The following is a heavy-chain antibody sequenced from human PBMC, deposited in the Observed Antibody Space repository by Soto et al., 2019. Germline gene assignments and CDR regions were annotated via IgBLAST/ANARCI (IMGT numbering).Heavy chain of an antibody. Sequence: QVQLQESGPGLVKPSGTLSLTCPVSGGSISSSNWWSWVRQPPGKGLEWIGEIYHSGSTNYNPSLPSRVTISVDKSKNQFSLKLSSVTAADTAVYYCASFTVTFHLDYWGQGTLVTVSS. V-gene: IGHV4-4*02. D-gene: IGHD4-17*01. CDR1: GGSISSSNW. CDR3: ASFTVTFHLDY. J-gene: IGHJ4*02. CDR2: IYHSGST.